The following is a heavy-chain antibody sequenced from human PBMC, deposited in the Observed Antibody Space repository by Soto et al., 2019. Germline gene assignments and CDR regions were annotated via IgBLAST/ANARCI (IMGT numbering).Heavy chain of an antibody. CDR1: GGSISSYY. CDR3: ARGPSYSHSYFDY. J-gene: IGHJ4*02. CDR2: IYYSGST. V-gene: IGHV4-59*01. Sequence: PSETLSLTCTVSGGSISSYYGSWIRQPPGKGLEWIGYIYYSGSTNYNPSLKSRFTISRDNSKNTVYLQMNSLRLEDTAVYYCARGPSYSHSYFDYWGQGTLVTVSS. D-gene: IGHD4-4*01.